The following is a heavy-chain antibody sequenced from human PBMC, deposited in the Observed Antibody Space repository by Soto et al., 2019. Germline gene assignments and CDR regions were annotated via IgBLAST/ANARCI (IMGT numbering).Heavy chain of an antibody. J-gene: IGHJ4*02. CDR2: IRYDGSNI. D-gene: IGHD2-15*01. CDR1: GSIFRGYG. V-gene: IGHV3-33*01. Sequence: PGGSLRLSCAASGSIFRGYGMHWVRQAPGKGLEWVAVIRYDGSNINYADSVMGRFTISRDNSKNTLYLEMNSLRAEDTAVYYCARDGIGGPTSGGYIDSGGQENLVTVSS. CDR3: ARDGIGGPTSGGYIDS.